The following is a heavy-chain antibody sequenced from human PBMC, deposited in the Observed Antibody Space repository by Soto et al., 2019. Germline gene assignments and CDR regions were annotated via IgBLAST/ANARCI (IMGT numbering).Heavy chain of an antibody. J-gene: IGHJ5*01. CDR2: INSDGSHT. V-gene: IGHV3-74*01. Sequence: EVQLVESGGGLVQPGGSLRLSCAASGFTFFAYWIHWVRQVPGKGLVWVSRINSDGSHTSYADSVRGRFTISRDNPKNTVSLKMNSLTAEDTAVYYCAKEGGYGAYAGENWCDSWGQGSLVTVSS. CDR1: GFTFFAYW. CDR3: AKEGGYGAYAGENWCDS. D-gene: IGHD5-12*01.